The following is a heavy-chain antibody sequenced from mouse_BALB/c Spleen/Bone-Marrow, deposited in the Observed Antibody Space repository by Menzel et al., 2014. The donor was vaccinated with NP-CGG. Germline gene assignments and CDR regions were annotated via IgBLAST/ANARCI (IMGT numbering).Heavy chain of an antibody. Sequence: DVKLVESGGGLVQPGGSLKLSCAASGFDFSRYWMSWVRQAPGKGLEWIGGINPDSSTINYTPSLKDKFIISRDNAKNTLYLQMSKVRSEDTSLYYCEMLSYYVRFAYWGQGTLVTGSA. J-gene: IGHJ3*01. CDR3: EMLSYYVRFAY. CDR2: INPDSSTI. CDR1: GFDFSRYW. D-gene: IGHD1-1*01. V-gene: IGHV4-1*02.